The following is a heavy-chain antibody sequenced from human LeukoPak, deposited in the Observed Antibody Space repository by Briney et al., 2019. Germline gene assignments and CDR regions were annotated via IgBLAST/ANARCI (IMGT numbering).Heavy chain of an antibody. CDR1: GFTFSSYA. CDR2: ISGSGGST. J-gene: IGHJ4*02. CDR3: AKGSPADIVVVVAAIEL. Sequence: GGSLRLSCAASGFTFSSYAMNWVRQAPGKGLEWVSAISGSGGSTYYADSVKGRFTISRDNSKNTLYLQMNSLRAEDTAVYYCAKGSPADIVVVVAAIELWGQGTLVTVSS. V-gene: IGHV3-23*01. D-gene: IGHD2-15*01.